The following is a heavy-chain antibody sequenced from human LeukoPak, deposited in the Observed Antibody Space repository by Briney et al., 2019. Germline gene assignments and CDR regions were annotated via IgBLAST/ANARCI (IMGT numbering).Heavy chain of an antibody. D-gene: IGHD3-10*01. J-gene: IGHJ6*02. CDR3: ARSYGSGSYSSYYGVDV. CDR1: GSSISSSSYY. Sequence: SETLSLTCTVSGSSISSSSYYWGWIRQPPGKGLEWIGSIYYSGSTYYNPSLKSRVTISVDTSKNHFSLKLSSVTAADTAVYYCARSYGSGSYSSYYGVDVWGQGTTVTVSS. CDR2: IYYSGST. V-gene: IGHV4-39*02.